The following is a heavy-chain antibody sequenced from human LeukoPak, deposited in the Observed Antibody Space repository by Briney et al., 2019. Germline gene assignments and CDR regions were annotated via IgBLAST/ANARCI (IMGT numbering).Heavy chain of an antibody. CDR2: IYTSGST. CDR3: ARDLRVPAATYYYYYYYMDV. J-gene: IGHJ6*03. CDR1: GGSISSYY. Sequence: PSETLSLTCTVSGGSISSYYWSWIRQPAGKGLEWIGRIYTSGSTNYNPSLKSRVTMSVDTSKNQFSLKLSSETAADTAVYYCARDLRVPAATYYYYYYYMDVWGKGTTVTVSS. D-gene: IGHD2-2*01. V-gene: IGHV4-4*07.